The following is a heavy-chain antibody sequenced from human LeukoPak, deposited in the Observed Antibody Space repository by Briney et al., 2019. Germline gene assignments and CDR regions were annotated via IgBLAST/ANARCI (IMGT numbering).Heavy chain of an antibody. V-gene: IGHV1-18*01. CDR2: ISTTNGNT. CDR1: GYRFTSSD. CDR3: ASDRGAAVGRRGAFDI. Sequence: ASVKVSCKASGYRFTSSDITWVRQAPGHGLEWMGWISTTNGNTNCAQKLQGRVTMTTDTSTSTAYMELRSLRSDDTAVYYCASDRGAAVGRRGAFDIWGQGTMVTVSS. D-gene: IGHD6-13*01. J-gene: IGHJ3*02.